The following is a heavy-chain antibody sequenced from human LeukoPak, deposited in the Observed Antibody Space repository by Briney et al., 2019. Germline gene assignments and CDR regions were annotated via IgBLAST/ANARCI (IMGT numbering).Heavy chain of an antibody. CDR3: ARDRVRYDFWSGYSSYYYGVDV. CDR1: GFTFSSYS. CDR2: ISSSSSYI. D-gene: IGHD3-3*01. J-gene: IGHJ6*02. Sequence: GGSLRLSCAASGFTFSSYSMNWVRQAPGKGLEWVSSISSSSSYIYYADSVKGRFTISRDNAKNSLYLQMNSLRAEDTAVYYCARDRVRYDFWSGYSSYYYGVDVWGQGTTVTVSS. V-gene: IGHV3-21*01.